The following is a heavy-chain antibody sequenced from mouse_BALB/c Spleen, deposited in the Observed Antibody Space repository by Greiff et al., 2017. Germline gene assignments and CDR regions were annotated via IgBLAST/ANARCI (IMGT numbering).Heavy chain of an antibody. V-gene: IGHV5-4*02. D-gene: IGHD2-10*02. CDR2: ISDGGSYT. CDR1: GFTFSDYY. Sequence: EVQLVESGGGLVKPGGSLKLSCAASGFTFSDYYMYWVRQTPEKRLEWVATISDGGSYTYYPDSVKGRFTISRDNAKNNLYLQMSSLKSEDTAMYYCARAREYGNYVPFAYWGQGTLVTVSA. J-gene: IGHJ3*01. CDR3: ARAREYGNYVPFAY.